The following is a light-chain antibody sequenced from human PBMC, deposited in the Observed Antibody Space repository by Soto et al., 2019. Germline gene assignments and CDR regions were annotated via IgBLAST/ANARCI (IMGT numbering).Light chain of an antibody. V-gene: IGKV3-20*01. J-gene: IGKJ1*01. CDR3: QQYGSSSWT. Sequence: ETVLTQSPATLSLSPGESATLSCRASQSVSTYLAWYQQKPGQAPRLLISDASNRATGVPDRFSGSGSGTDFTLTISRLEPEDFAVYYCQQYGSSSWTFGQGTKVDI. CDR1: QSVSTY. CDR2: DAS.